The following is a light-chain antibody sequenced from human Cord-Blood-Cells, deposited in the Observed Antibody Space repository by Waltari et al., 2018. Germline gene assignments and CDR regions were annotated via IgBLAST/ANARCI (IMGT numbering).Light chain of an antibody. Sequence: DMVLTQSPGTLSLSPGEIATLSCRASQSVSSSYLAWYQQKPGQAPRLRIYGASSRATGIPDRFSGSGSGTDFTLTISRLEPEDFAVYYCQQYGSSPPLTFGGGTKVEIK. CDR3: QQYGSSPPLT. CDR1: QSVSSSY. J-gene: IGKJ4*01. CDR2: GAS. V-gene: IGKV3-20*01.